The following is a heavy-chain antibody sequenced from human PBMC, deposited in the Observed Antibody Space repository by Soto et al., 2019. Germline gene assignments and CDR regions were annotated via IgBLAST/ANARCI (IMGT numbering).Heavy chain of an antibody. CDR3: ARGVGQLVDRWFDP. D-gene: IGHD6-6*01. CDR2: IYYSGST. Sequence: SETLSLTCTVSGGSISSDYWSWIRQPPGKGLEWIGYIYYSGSTNYNPSLKSRVTISVDTSKNQFSLKLSSVTAADTAVYYCARGVGQLVDRWFDPWGQGTLVTVSS. J-gene: IGHJ5*02. V-gene: IGHV4-59*01. CDR1: GGSISSDY.